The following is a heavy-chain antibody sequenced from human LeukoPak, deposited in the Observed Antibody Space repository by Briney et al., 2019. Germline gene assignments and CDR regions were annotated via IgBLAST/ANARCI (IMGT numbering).Heavy chain of an antibody. CDR1: GYTFTGYY. CDR3: ARVGPAGILRFLAWFDY. V-gene: IGHV1-2*06. D-gene: IGHD3-3*01. CDR2: INPNSGGT. Sequence: GASVKVSCKASGYTFTGYYIHWVRQAPGQGLEWMGRINPNSGGTNYAQKFQGRVTMTRDTSISTAYMELSRLRSDDTAVYYCARVGPAGILRFLAWFDYWGQGTLVTVSS. J-gene: IGHJ4*02.